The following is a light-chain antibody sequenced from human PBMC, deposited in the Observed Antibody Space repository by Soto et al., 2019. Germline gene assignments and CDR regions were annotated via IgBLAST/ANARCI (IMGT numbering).Light chain of an antibody. J-gene: IGKJ4*01. CDR1: QGISNY. V-gene: IGKV1-27*01. CDR2: AAS. CDR3: QKYNNCPIT. Sequence: DIQMTQSPSSLSASVGDRVTITCRASQGISNYLAWYQRKPGKVPSLLIYAASTLPSGIPARFSGSGSGTEFTLTISSLQPEDFATYYCQKYNNCPITFGRGTKVDIK.